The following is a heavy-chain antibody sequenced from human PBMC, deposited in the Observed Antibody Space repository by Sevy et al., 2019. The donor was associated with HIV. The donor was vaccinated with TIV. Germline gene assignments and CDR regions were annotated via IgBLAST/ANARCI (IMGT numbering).Heavy chain of an antibody. J-gene: IGHJ6*03. CDR2: IQEDGSGK. CDR3: ATDPFSVTSSNDYMDV. CDR1: GFTFSKYW. D-gene: IGHD4-17*01. V-gene: IGHV3-7*01. Sequence: GGSLRLSCAASGFTFSKYWMSWVRQALGKGLEWVANIQEDGSGKYYVDAVKGRFTISRDNAKNSLYLQMNSLRAEDMAVYYCATDPFSVTSSNDYMDVWGKGTTVTVSS.